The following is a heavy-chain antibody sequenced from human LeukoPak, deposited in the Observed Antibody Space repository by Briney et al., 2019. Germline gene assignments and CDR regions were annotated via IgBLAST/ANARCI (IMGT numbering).Heavy chain of an antibody. V-gene: IGHV3-23*01. D-gene: IGHD3-16*01. CDR3: TKAVGGGRDAYDI. CDR1: GFTFGRHA. Sequence: GGSLRLSCTASGFTFGRHAMNWVRQAPGKGLEWVSSIFDSGAPTYYADSVKGRFTVSRDNSKNTLYVQMESLRADDTAVYYCTKAVGGGRDAYDIWGQGTMVTVSS. CDR2: IFDSGAPT. J-gene: IGHJ3*02.